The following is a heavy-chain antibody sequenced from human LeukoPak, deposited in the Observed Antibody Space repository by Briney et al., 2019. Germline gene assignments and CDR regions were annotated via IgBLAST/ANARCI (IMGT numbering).Heavy chain of an antibody. D-gene: IGHD6-6*01. V-gene: IGHV3-21*01. J-gene: IGHJ4*02. CDR3: ARDMGRIAARPVNDY. CDR2: ISSSSSYI. Sequence: GGSLRLSCAAPGFTFSSYSMNWVRQAPGKGLEWVSSISSSSSYIYYADSVKGRFTISRDNAKNSLYLQMNSLRAEDTAVYYCARDMGRIAARPVNDYWGQGTLVTVSS. CDR1: GFTFSSYS.